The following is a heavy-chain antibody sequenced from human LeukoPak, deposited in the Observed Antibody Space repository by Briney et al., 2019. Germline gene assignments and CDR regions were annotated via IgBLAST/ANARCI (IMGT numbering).Heavy chain of an antibody. CDR1: GFTFSSYA. J-gene: IGHJ4*02. Sequence: GGSLRLSCAASGFTFSSYAMSWVRQAPGKGLEWVSAISGSGGSTYYADSVKGRFTISRDNSKNTLYLQMNSLRAEDTAVYYCAKVRLHSCSWYMVRGYFDYWGQGTLVTVSS. CDR2: ISGSGGST. CDR3: AKVRLHSCSWYMVRGYFDY. V-gene: IGHV3-23*01. D-gene: IGHD6-13*01.